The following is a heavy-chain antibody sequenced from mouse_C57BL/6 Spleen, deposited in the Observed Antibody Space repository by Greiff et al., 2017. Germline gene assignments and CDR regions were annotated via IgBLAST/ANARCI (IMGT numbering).Heavy chain of an antibody. D-gene: IGHD1-1*01. Sequence: EVKVVESGGGLVKPGGSLKLSCAASGFTFSSYAMSWVRQTPEKRLEWVATISDGGSYTYYPDNVKGRFTISRDNAKNNLYLQMSHLKSEDTAMYYCATTVVATGFAYWGQGTLVTVSA. CDR3: ATTVVATGFAY. J-gene: IGHJ3*01. CDR1: GFTFSSYA. V-gene: IGHV5-4*03. CDR2: ISDGGSYT.